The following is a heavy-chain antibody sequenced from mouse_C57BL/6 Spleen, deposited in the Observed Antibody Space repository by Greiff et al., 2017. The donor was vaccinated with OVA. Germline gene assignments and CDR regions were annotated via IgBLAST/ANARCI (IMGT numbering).Heavy chain of an antibody. CDR2: INPSNGGP. D-gene: IGHD2-3*01. V-gene: IGHV1-53*01. CDR1: GYTFTSYW. J-gene: IGHJ4*01. Sequence: QVQLQQPGTELVKPGASVKLSCKASGYTFTSYWMHWVKQRPGRGLEWIGNINPSNGGPNYNEKFKSKATLTVDKSSSTAYMQLSSLTSEDSAVYYCARKDDGYYDYAMDYWGQGTSVTVSS. CDR3: ARKDDGYYDYAMDY.